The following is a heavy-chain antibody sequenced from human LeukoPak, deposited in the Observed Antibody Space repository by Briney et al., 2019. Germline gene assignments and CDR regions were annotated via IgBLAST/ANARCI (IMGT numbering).Heavy chain of an antibody. CDR1: GGTFSSYA. Sequence: GASVKVSCKGSGGTFSSYAISWVRQAPGQGLEWMGGIIPIFGTANYAQKFQGRVTITADESTSTAYMELSSLRSEDTAVYYCARDPIVVVPRYYFDYWGQGTLVTVSS. CDR2: IIPIFGTA. V-gene: IGHV1-69*13. CDR3: ARDPIVVVPRYYFDY. D-gene: IGHD2-2*01. J-gene: IGHJ4*02.